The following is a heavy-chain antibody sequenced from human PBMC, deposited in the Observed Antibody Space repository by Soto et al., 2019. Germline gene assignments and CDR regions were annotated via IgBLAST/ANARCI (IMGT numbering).Heavy chain of an antibody. CDR1: GGSISNNNYD. D-gene: IGHD3-16*01. CDR2: IYYRGNT. V-gene: IGHV4-39*01. CDR3: ARLRGGCPADF. Sequence: PSETLSLTCSFSGGSISNNNYDWGWIRQPPGKGLEWMGSIYYRGNTYYNPSLRSRITISVDTSRNQFSLALSSVTAADTAVYFCARLRGGCPADFWGQGTMVTVSS. J-gene: IGHJ4*02.